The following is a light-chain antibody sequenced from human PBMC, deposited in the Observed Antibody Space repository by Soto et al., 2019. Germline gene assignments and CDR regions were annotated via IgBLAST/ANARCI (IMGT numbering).Light chain of an antibody. Sequence: EIVLTQSPATLSLSPGERATLSCRASQSVSNSLAWYQQKSGQAPRLLIYDASNWATGIPARFGGSGSGTDFTLTISSLEPEDFAIYYCQQGSAWPLTFGGGTKVGIK. CDR1: QSVSNS. CDR3: QQGSAWPLT. J-gene: IGKJ4*01. V-gene: IGKV3-11*01. CDR2: DAS.